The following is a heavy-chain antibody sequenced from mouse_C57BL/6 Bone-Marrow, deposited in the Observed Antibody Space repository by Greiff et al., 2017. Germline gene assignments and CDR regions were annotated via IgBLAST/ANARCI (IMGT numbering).Heavy chain of an antibody. CDR2: MHPNGGSP. CDR3: ARSYEYDDDTMDY. D-gene: IGHD2-4*01. V-gene: IGHV1-64*01. J-gene: IGHJ4*01. Sequence: VQLQQPGAELVKPGASVKLSCKASGYTFTNYWMHWVKQRPGQGLEWIGMMHPNGGSPDYNEKFKSEATLSVDKSSSTAYMELSSLTSEDSAVYYCARSYEYDDDTMDYGGQGTSVTVSS. CDR1: GYTFTNYW.